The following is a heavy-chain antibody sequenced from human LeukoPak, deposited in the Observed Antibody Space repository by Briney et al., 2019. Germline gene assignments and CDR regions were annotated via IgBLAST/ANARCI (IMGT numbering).Heavy chain of an antibody. J-gene: IGHJ5*02. CDR1: GSTFGSYS. D-gene: IGHD6-19*01. V-gene: IGHV3-48*01. CDR2: ISSSSSTI. CDR3: ARRAIAVAGIGWFDP. Sequence: GGSLRLSCAASGSTFGSYSMNWVRQAPGKGLEWVSYISSSSSTIYYADSVKGRFTISRDNAKNSLYLQMNSLRAEDTAVYYCARRAIAVAGIGWFDPWGQGTLVTVSS.